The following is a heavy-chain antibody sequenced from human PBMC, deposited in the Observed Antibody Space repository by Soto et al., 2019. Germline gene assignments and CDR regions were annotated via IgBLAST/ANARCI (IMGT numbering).Heavy chain of an antibody. V-gene: IGHV3-7*01. J-gene: IGHJ4*02. Sequence: GGSLRLSCAASGFTFSSYWMSWVRQAPGKGLEWVANIKQDGSEKYYVDSVKGRFTISRDNAKNSLYLQMNSLRAEDTAVYYCARDSAYYDFWSGYSDDYWGQGTLVTVSS. CDR3: ARDSAYYDFWSGYSDDY. CDR1: GFTFSSYW. CDR2: IKQDGSEK. D-gene: IGHD3-3*01.